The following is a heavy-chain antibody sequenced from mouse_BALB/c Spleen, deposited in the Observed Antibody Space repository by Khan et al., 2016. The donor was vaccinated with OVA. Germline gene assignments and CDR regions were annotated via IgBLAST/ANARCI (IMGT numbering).Heavy chain of an antibody. D-gene: IGHD1-1*01. CDR1: GYTFTDYN. Sequence: EVQLQQSGPELVKPGASVKIPCKASGYTFTDYNMDWVKQSHGKSLEWIGDINPNNGGTIYNQKFKGKATLTVDKSSSTAYMELRSLTSEDPAVYYGARTAYGSLGYWGQGTTLTVSS. CDR2: INPNNGGT. CDR3: ARTAYGSLGY. V-gene: IGHV1-18*01. J-gene: IGHJ2*01.